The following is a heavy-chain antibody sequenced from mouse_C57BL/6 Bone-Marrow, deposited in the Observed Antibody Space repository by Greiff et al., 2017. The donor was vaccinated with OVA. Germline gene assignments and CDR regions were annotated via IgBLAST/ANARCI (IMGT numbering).Heavy chain of an antibody. J-gene: IGHJ1*03. CDR2: IYPGDGDT. Sequence: QVQLKQSGPELVKPGASVKISCKASGYAFSSSWMNWVKQRPGKGLEWIGRIYPGDGDTNYNGKFKGKATLTADKSSSTAYMQLSSLTSEDSAVYFCARNYDGSSYCWYFDVWGTGTTVTVSS. CDR3: ARNYDGSSYCWYFDV. V-gene: IGHV1-82*01. CDR1: GYAFSSSW. D-gene: IGHD1-1*01.